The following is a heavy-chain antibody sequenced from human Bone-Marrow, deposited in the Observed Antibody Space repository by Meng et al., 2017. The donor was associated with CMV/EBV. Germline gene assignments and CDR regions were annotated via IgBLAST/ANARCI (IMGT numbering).Heavy chain of an antibody. V-gene: IGHV3-21*01. CDR3: ARSGLGATTVNAFDI. J-gene: IGHJ3*02. D-gene: IGHD1-26*01. Sequence: GESLKISCAASGFTFSSYSMNWVRQAPGKGLEWVSSISSSSSYIYYADSVKGRFTISRDNAKNSLYLQMNSLRAEDTAVYYCARSGLGATTVNAFDIWGQRTMVTVSS. CDR2: ISSSSSYI. CDR1: GFTFSSYS.